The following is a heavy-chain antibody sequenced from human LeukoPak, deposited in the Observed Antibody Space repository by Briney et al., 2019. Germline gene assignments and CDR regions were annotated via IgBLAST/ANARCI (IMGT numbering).Heavy chain of an antibody. CDR3: AKRGQPEVRAFDY. Sequence: GGSLRLSCAASGFTFSSYGMSWVRQAPGKGLEWVSGISGSGGSTYYADSVKGPFTISRDNSKNTLYLQMNSLRAEDTAVYYCAKRGQPEVRAFDYWGQGTLVTVSS. V-gene: IGHV3-23*01. J-gene: IGHJ4*02. D-gene: IGHD3-10*01. CDR1: GFTFSSYG. CDR2: ISGSGGST.